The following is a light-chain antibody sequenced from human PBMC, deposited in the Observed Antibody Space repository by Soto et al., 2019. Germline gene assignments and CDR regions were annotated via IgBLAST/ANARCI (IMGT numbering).Light chain of an antibody. CDR3: DSYTSSRAYV. CDR1: SSDVGGYNY. J-gene: IGLJ1*01. Sequence: QSALTQPASVSGSPGQSITISCTGTSSDVGGYNYVSWYQQQAGKAPKLIIHEVSNRPSGVSNRFSGSKSGNTASLTISGLQAEDEADYYCDSYTSSRAYVFGIGTKLNVL. V-gene: IGLV2-14*01. CDR2: EVS.